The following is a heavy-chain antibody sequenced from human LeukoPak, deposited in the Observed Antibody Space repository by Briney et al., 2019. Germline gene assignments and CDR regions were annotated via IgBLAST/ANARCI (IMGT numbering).Heavy chain of an antibody. Sequence: GGTLRLSCAASGFTFSSYGMSWVRQAPGKGLEWVAFIRYDGSNKYYADSVKGRFTISRGNSKNTLYLQMNSLRAEDTAVYYCAKDCRGGSCYYGGDYWGQGTLVTVSS. J-gene: IGHJ4*02. V-gene: IGHV3-30*02. CDR3: AKDCRGGSCYYGGDY. CDR1: GFTFSSYG. CDR2: IRYDGSNK. D-gene: IGHD2-15*01.